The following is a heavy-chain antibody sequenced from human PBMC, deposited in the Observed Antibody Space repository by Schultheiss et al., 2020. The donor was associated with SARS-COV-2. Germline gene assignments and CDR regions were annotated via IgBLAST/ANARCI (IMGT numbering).Heavy chain of an antibody. CDR3: ARVVAYSDSSGYYYYYYGMDV. D-gene: IGHD3-22*01. Sequence: GGSLRLSCAASGFTFSTYSMNWVRQAPGKGLEWVSSISGSSSYIYYADSVKGRFTISRDNAKNSLDLQMNSLRAEDTAVYYCARVVAYSDSSGYYYYYYGMDVWGQGTTVTVSS. J-gene: IGHJ6*02. CDR2: ISGSSSYI. CDR1: GFTFSTYS. V-gene: IGHV3-21*01.